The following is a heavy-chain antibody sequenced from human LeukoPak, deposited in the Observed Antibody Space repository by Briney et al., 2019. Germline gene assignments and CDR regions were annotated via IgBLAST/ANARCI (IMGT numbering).Heavy chain of an antibody. CDR1: GSTFDDYA. CDR2: ISWNSGSI. Sequence: GRSLRLSCAASGSTFDDYAMHWVRQAPGKGLEWVSGISWNSGSIGYADSVKGRFTISRDNAKNSLYLQMNSLRAEDTALYYCAKDIFTGIAAAGAIDYWGQGTLVTVSS. J-gene: IGHJ4*02. V-gene: IGHV3-9*01. D-gene: IGHD6-13*01. CDR3: AKDIFTGIAAAGAIDY.